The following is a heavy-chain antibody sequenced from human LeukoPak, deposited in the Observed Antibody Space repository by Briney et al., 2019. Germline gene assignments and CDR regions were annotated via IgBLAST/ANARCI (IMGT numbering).Heavy chain of an antibody. CDR3: ARDLGEDTTMIFFDF. Sequence: TXTXXXISWVRQXXXQGLEWMGWSSAYNGNTKYAQNVQGRVTMTADTSTDTAYMELRSLRSDDTAVYYCARDLGEDTTMIFFDFWGQGTLVTVSS. D-gene: IGHD5-18*01. CDR2: SSAYNGNT. J-gene: IGHJ4*02. V-gene: IGHV1-18*01. CDR1: TXTXXX.